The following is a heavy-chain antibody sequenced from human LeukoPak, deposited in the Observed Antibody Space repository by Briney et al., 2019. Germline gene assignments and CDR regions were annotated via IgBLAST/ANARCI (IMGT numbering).Heavy chain of an antibody. Sequence: ASVKVSCKASGYTFTGYYMHWVRQAHGQGPEWMGWINPNSGGTNYAQKFQGRVTMTRDTPLSTVYMELSRPRSDDTAVYYCATQATTGWHFSWGQGTLVTVSS. V-gene: IGHV1-2*02. CDR1: GYTFTGYY. CDR2: INPNSGGT. J-gene: IGHJ5*02. D-gene: IGHD6-19*01. CDR3: ATQATTGWHFS.